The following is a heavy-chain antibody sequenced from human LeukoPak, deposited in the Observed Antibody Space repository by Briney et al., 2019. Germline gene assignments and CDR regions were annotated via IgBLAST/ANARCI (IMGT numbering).Heavy chain of an antibody. CDR3: ARVLRYCSGGNCYSGGLGYMDV. V-gene: IGHV3-7*03. D-gene: IGHD2-15*01. Sequence: GGSLRLSCAASGFIFSSYWMSWVRQAPGQGLEWVANIKQDGSEKYYVDSVKGRFIISRDNAKNSLFLQMNSLRAEDTAVYYCARVLRYCSGGNCYSGGLGYMDVWGKGTTVTISS. J-gene: IGHJ6*03. CDR1: GFIFSSYW. CDR2: IKQDGSEK.